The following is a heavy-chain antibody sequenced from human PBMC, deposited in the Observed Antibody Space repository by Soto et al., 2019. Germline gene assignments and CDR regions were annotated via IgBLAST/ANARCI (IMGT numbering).Heavy chain of an antibody. Sequence: ASVKVSCKAPRDTFTSYYINWVRQAPGQGLEWMGVINPHGGSTLYAQHFRGRVTMTRDSSTSTGYMELRSLTSEDTAVYYCGRDGKPFDYWGQGTLVTVSS. V-gene: IGHV1-46*03. CDR1: RDTFTSYY. D-gene: IGHD1-26*01. CDR3: GRDGKPFDY. CDR2: INPHGGST. J-gene: IGHJ4*02.